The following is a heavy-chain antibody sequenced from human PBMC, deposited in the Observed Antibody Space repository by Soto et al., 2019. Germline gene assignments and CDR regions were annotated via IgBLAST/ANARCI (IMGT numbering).Heavy chain of an antibody. CDR1: GYTFSTFG. CDR2: INPSGGST. CDR3: ATTLYYGSGSYPPLDV. V-gene: IGHV1-46*01. D-gene: IGHD3-10*01. J-gene: IGHJ6*02. Sequence: GASVKVSCKTSGYTFSTFGISWVRQAPGQGLEWMGIINPSGGSTSYAQKFQVRVTMTRDTSTSTVYMELSSLRSEDTAVYYCATTLYYGSGSYPPLDVWGQGTTVTVSS.